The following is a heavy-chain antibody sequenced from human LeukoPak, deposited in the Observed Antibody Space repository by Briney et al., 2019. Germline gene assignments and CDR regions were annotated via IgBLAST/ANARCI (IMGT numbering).Heavy chain of an antibody. D-gene: IGHD1-26*01. V-gene: IGHV4-39*01. CDR1: GGSISSSTYY. Sequence: SETLSLTCTVSGGSISSSTYYWAWVRQPPGQGLEWIGSINYSGNTYYKSSLKSRVTISVDTSKNQFSLKLTSVTAADTAVYYCTRLTVGTTWGNYFDYWGQGTVVTVSS. CDR3: TRLTVGTTWGNYFDY. J-gene: IGHJ4*02. CDR2: INYSGNT.